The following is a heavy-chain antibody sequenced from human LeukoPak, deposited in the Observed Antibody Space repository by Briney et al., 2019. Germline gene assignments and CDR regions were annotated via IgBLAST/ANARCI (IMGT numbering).Heavy chain of an antibody. CDR2: ISSSSSYI. D-gene: IGHD6-13*01. Sequence: GGSLRLSCAASGFTFSSYNMNWVRPAPGKGLEWVSSISSSSSYIYYTHSVKGRFTNSRDNAKNSLYLQMNSLRAEDTAVYYCARYSSGVPLGYWGQGTLVTVSS. CDR1: GFTFSSYN. CDR3: ARYSSGVPLGY. J-gene: IGHJ4*02. V-gene: IGHV3-21*01.